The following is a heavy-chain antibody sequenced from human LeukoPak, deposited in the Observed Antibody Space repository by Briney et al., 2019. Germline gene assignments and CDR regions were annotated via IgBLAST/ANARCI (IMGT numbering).Heavy chain of an antibody. CDR1: GYTFTNYD. CDR2: ISAYNGNT. J-gene: IGHJ3*02. D-gene: IGHD3-10*01. Sequence: ASVKVSCKTSGYTFTNYDISWVRQTPGQGLEWMGWISAYNGNTNYAQKFQGRVTITTDISTSTAYMVLRSLRSDDTAVYYCARVGYTYGHRDAFDIWGQGTTVTVSS. V-gene: IGHV1-18*01. CDR3: ARVGYTYGHRDAFDI.